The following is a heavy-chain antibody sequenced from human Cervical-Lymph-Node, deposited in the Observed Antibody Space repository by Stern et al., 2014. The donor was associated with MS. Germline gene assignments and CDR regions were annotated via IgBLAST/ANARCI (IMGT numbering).Heavy chain of an antibody. V-gene: IGHV4-4*02. CDR3: ARERQQYCNSEGCSYWYFDL. D-gene: IGHD2/OR15-2a*01. CDR2: IYHSGAS. CDR1: GGSVSSTNW. J-gene: IGHJ2*01. Sequence: QLQLQESGPGLVKPSGTLSLTCAVSGGSVSSTNWWSWVRQSPGKGLEWIGNIYHSGASNYRPSLRSRVSISLDTSKNHLSLHLTSVTAADTAVYYCARERQQYCNSEGCSYWYFDLWGRGTLVTVSS.